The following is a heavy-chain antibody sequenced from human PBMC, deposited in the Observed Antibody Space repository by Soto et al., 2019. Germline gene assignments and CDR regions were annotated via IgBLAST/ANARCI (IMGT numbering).Heavy chain of an antibody. J-gene: IGHJ5*02. V-gene: IGHV1-69*13. CDR2: IIPIFGSA. CDR3: AKDGGKDGYFGNWFDP. CDR1: GCTSSNYA. D-gene: IGHD5-12*01. Sequence: SVKVSCKASGCTSSNYAITCVRQAPGQGLEWLGRIIPIFGSANYAQKFQGRVTITADESTTTAYMELSSLRSDDTAVYYCAKDGGKDGYFGNWFDPWGQGTLVTVSS.